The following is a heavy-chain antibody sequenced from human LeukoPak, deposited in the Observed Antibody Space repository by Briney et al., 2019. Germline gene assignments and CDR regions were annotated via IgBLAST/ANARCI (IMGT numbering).Heavy chain of an antibody. CDR2: INPNSGGT. CDR3: AREGDTAMVTFYY. CDR1: GYTFTGYY. Sequence: GASVKVSCKASGYTFTGYYMHWVRQAPGQGLEWMGWINPNSGGTNYAQKFQGGVTMTRDTSISTAYMELSRLRSDDTAVYYCAREGDTAMVTFYYWGQGTLVTVSS. D-gene: IGHD5-18*01. V-gene: IGHV1-2*02. J-gene: IGHJ4*02.